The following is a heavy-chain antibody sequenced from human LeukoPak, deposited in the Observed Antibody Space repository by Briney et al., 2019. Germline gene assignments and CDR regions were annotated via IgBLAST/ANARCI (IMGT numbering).Heavy chain of an antibody. Sequence: GGSLRLSCAASGFTFSSYWLHWVRQAPGKGLVWVSHINTDGSNTNYADSVKGRFTISRDNAKNTLYLQMNSLRAEDTAVYYCVRDQPHRIWGQGTMVTVSS. V-gene: IGHV3-74*01. J-gene: IGHJ3*02. CDR3: VRDQPHRI. CDR1: GFTFSSYW. CDR2: INTDGSNT.